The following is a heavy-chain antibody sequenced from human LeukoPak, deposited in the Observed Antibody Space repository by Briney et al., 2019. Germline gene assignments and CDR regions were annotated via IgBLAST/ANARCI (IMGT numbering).Heavy chain of an antibody. CDR2: IYNDGRT. CDR3: ARGLFLSGYLDAFDI. Sequence: GGSLRLSCTVSGFTVSSNSMSWVRQAPGKGQEWVSLIYNDGRTYYADSVKGRCTISRDNLKNVLYLQMNSLKVEDTALYYCARGLFLSGYLDAFDIWGQGTVVTVSS. CDR1: GFTVSSNS. D-gene: IGHD3-22*01. V-gene: IGHV3-53*01. J-gene: IGHJ3*02.